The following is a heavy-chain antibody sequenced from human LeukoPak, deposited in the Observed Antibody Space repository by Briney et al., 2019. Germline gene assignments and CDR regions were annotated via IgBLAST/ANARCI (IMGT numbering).Heavy chain of an antibody. CDR1: GGSISSYY. CDR2: IYTSGST. J-gene: IGHJ4*02. Sequence: SETLSLTCTVSGGSISSYYWSWIRQPAGKGLELIGRIYTSGSTNYNPSLKSRVTMSVDTSKNQFSLKLSSVTAADTAVYYCARDRGSSSWYGARFDYWGQGTLVTVSS. CDR3: ARDRGSSSWYGARFDY. D-gene: IGHD6-13*01. V-gene: IGHV4-4*07.